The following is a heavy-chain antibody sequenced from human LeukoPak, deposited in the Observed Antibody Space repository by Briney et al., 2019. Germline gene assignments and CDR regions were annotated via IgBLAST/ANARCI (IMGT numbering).Heavy chain of an antibody. CDR1: GGSFSGHY. Sequence: PSETLSLTCAAYGGSFSGHYWTWIRQSPGEGLEWIGEVNDSGNTNYNPSLTSRVAILVDTSKNQFSLKLRSVTAADTSVYYCARGLRLTVTGMYYLDYWGPGTLVTVSS. CDR3: ARGLRLTVTGMYYLDY. CDR2: VNDSGNT. D-gene: IGHD6-19*01. J-gene: IGHJ4*02. V-gene: IGHV4-34*01.